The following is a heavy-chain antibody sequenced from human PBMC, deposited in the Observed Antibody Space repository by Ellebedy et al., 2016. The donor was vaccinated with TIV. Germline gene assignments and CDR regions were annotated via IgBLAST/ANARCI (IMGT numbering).Heavy chain of an antibody. V-gene: IGHV4-4*02. D-gene: IGHD3-9*01. CDR1: GASISSNNW. CDR3: ARILTAYYNQYYDGMGV. CDR2: LFHTGRT. J-gene: IGHJ6*02. Sequence: SETLSLXXAVSGASISSNNWWGWVRQPPGNGLEWIGDLFHTGRTNYNPSLKSRVTISVEKSKNQFSLVLRSVTAADTAIYYCARILTAYYNQYYDGMGVWGQGTTVTVSS.